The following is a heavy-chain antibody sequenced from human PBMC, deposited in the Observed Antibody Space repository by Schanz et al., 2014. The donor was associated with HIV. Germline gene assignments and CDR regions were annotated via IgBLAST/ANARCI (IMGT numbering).Heavy chain of an antibody. CDR2: ISDTGGST. CDR3: AGDDSSGYLYAFDI. V-gene: IGHV3-21*02. J-gene: IGHJ3*02. D-gene: IGHD3-22*01. CDR1: GFSFSSHS. Sequence: EVQLMESGGDLVQPGGSLRLSCTASGFSFSSHSMNWVRQAPGKGLEWVSAISDTGGSTYYADSVKGRFTISRDNAKKSLYLQMNSLRAEDTAVYYCAGDDSSGYLYAFDIWGQGTMVTVSS.